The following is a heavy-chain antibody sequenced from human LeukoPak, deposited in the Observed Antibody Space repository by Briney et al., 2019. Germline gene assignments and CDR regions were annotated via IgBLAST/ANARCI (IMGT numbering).Heavy chain of an antibody. J-gene: IGHJ6*02. D-gene: IGHD3-3*01. CDR1: GFTFDDYA. V-gene: IGHV3-21*01. CDR2: ISSSSSYI. CDR3: ARDLGWDYDFWSGYYSHYGMDV. Sequence: GRSLRLSCAASGFTFDDYAMHWVRQAPGKGLEWVSSISSSSSYIYYADSVKGRFTISRDNAKNSLYLQMNSLRAEDTAVYYCARDLGWDYDFWSGYYSHYGMDVWGQGTTVTVSS.